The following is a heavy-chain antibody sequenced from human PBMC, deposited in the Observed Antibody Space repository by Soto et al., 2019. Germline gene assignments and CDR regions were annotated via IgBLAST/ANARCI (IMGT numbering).Heavy chain of an antibody. CDR2: FIPILDMA. Sequence: QVQVVQSGAEVKTPESSVKVSCKPFGGTFNTYTVNWVRLAPGHGLEWMGRFIPILDMANYAQKFQDRVTITTDKPTFTAYMELNTLTSYDTAVYYCTITYGRDNSCPRDCDYWGPGTRVTVSS. J-gene: IGHJ4*02. V-gene: IGHV1-69*02. CDR1: GGTFNTYT. CDR3: TITYGRDNSCPRDCDY. D-gene: IGHD1-20*01.